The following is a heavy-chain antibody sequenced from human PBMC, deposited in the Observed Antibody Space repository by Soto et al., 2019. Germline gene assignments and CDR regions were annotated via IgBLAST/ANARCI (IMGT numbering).Heavy chain of an antibody. Sequence: GSLRLSCAASGFTFRSYEMNWVRQAPGKGLEWVSYITGSGSTKYYADSVKGRFTISRDNAKNSLYLQMNSLRAEDTAVYYCARDIDNRDYYYGLDVWGQGTTVTVSS. D-gene: IGHD1-20*01. J-gene: IGHJ6*02. CDR1: GFTFRSYE. CDR2: ITGSGSTK. V-gene: IGHV3-48*03. CDR3: ARDIDNRDYYYGLDV.